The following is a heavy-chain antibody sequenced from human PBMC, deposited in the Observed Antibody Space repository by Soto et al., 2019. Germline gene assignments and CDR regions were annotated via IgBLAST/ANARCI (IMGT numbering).Heavy chain of an antibody. CDR3: ARAHYDILTGYYSDFDY. J-gene: IGHJ4*02. D-gene: IGHD3-9*01. Sequence: TSETLSLTCTVSGGSISSYYWSWIRQPPGKGLEWIGYIYYSGSTSYNPSLKSRVTIAVDTSKNQFSLKLSSVTAADTAVYYCARAHYDILTGYYSDFDYWGQGTLVTVSS. V-gene: IGHV4-59*12. CDR2: IYYSGST. CDR1: GGSISSYY.